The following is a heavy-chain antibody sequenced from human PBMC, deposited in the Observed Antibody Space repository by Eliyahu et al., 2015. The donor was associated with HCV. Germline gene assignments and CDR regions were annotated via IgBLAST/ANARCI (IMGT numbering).Heavy chain of an antibody. V-gene: IGHV1-46*03. Sequence: QVHLVQSGAEVKTPGASVKVSCKASGXTFTSYYLHWVRQAPGQGLEWMGIIDPNGGSTNYAQKFKDRVTMTWDTSTRTMYMELSSLRSDDTAVYYCLRGSYFLYGDEGPRDSWGQGTLVTVSS. CDR1: GXTFTSYY. CDR3: LRGSYFLYGDEGPRDS. D-gene: IGHD4-17*01. J-gene: IGHJ4*02. CDR2: IDPNGGST.